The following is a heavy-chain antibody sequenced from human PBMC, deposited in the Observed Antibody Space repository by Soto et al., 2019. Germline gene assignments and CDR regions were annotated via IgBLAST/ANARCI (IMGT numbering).Heavy chain of an antibody. CDR3: ARGVDFWSGYYRLRWFDP. CDR2: ITTDKGKT. J-gene: IGHJ5*02. V-gene: IGHV1-8*01. Sequence: GASVKVSCKTSGYTFTNYGISWVRQAPGQGLEWMGWITTDKGKTTYAQKFQGRVTMTRNTSISTAYMELSSLRSEDTAVYYCARGVDFWSGYYRLRWFDPWGQGTLVTVSS. CDR1: GYTFTNYG. D-gene: IGHD3-3*01.